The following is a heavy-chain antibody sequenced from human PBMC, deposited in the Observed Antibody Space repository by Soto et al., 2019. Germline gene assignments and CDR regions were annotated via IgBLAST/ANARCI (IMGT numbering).Heavy chain of an antibody. V-gene: IGHV3-15*05. D-gene: IGHD1-26*01. CDR1: GFSFRTTW. Sequence: GGSLRLSCAASGFSFRTTWMAWVRQAPRKGLEWVGRIKSKSAGETTDYADPVKGRFTISRDDSKDTLYLHMDSLETGDTAVYYFSTGSPFSGSVFDYWGQGTLVTVSS. CDR3: STGSPFSGSVFDY. J-gene: IGHJ4*02. CDR2: IKSKSAGETT.